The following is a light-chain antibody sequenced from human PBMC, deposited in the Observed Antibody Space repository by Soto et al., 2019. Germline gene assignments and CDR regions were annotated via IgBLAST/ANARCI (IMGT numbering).Light chain of an antibody. CDR1: TGDVGGYNY. CDR3: QSYDSSLSVSYV. CDR2: EVT. J-gene: IGLJ1*01. V-gene: IGLV2-14*01. Sequence: QSVLTQPASVSGSPGQSITVSCTGTTGDVGGYNYVSWYQQHPGKAPKLIIYEVTNRPSGVPDRFSGSKSGTSASLAITGLQAEDEADYYCQSYDSSLSVSYVFGTGTKLTVL.